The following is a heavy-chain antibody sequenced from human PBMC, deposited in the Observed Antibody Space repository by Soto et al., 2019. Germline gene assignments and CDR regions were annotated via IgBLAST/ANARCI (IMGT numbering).Heavy chain of an antibody. J-gene: IGHJ4*02. V-gene: IGHV4-4*02. D-gene: IGHD6-19*01. Sequence: SETLSLTCAVSGGSIRSNTWWSWVRQPPGKGLEWIGEIFQSGTINYNPSLMSRVTMSLDKSKNQFSLSLISVTAADTAVYYCARGGFSVAGSNFASWGQGTLVTGS. CDR1: GGSIRSNTW. CDR2: IFQSGTI. CDR3: ARGGFSVAGSNFAS.